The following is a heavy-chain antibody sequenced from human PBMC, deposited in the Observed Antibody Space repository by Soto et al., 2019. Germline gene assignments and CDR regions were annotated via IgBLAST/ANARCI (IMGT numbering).Heavy chain of an antibody. CDR2: ISSSGSTI. J-gene: IGHJ5*02. CDR3: ARIVPAAKLDWFDP. CDR1: GFTFSDYY. Sequence: GGSLRLSCAASGFTFSDYYMSWIRQAPGKGLEWVSYISSSGSTIYYADSVKGRFTISRDNAKNSLYLQMNSLRAEDTAVYYCARIVPAAKLDWFDPWGQGTLVTVSS. V-gene: IGHV3-11*01. D-gene: IGHD2-2*01.